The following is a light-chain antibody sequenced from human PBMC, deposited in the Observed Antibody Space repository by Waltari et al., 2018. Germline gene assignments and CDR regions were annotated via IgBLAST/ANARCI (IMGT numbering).Light chain of an antibody. CDR1: SGHSSYA. CDR2: LNSDGSH. V-gene: IGLV4-69*01. CDR3: QTWGTGIWV. J-gene: IGLJ3*02. Sequence: QLVLTQSPSASASLGASVKLTCTLSSGHSSYAIAWHQQQPEKGPRYLMKLNSDGSHSKGDGLPYRFSGSSFGADRYLTISSLQAEEEADYYCQTWGTGIWVFGGGTKLTVL.